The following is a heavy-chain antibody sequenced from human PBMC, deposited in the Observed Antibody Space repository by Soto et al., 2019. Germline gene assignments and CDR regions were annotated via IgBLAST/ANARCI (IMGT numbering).Heavy chain of an antibody. Sequence: QITLKESGPTLVKPTQTLTLTCTISGFSLSTGGVGVGWIRQPPGKALEWLALIYWDDDKRYSPSLKSRLTITKDTSKNRVXLXTXDMDPVDTATYYCAHSRCGGDCLQSYSSHYYYGMDVWGQGTTVTVSS. CDR3: AHSRCGGDCLQSYSSHYYYGMDV. V-gene: IGHV2-5*02. D-gene: IGHD2-21*02. CDR1: GFSLSTGGVG. J-gene: IGHJ6*02. CDR2: IYWDDDK.